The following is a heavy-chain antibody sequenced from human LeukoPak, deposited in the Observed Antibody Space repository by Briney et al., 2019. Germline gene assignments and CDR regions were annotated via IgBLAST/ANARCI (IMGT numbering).Heavy chain of an antibody. CDR1: GFTVSSKY. J-gene: IGHJ4*02. V-gene: IGHV3-66*01. CDR2: LYSGGNT. CDR3: ARGNGGHFDY. Sequence: GGSLRLSCAASGFTVSSKYMTWVRQAPGKGLEWVSVLYSGGNTYYGDSVKGRFTISRDNSKNTLYLQMNSLRAEDTAVYYCARGNGGHFDYWGQGILVTVSS.